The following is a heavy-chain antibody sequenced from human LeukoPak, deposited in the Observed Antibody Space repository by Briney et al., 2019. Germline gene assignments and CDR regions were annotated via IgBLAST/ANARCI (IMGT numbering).Heavy chain of an antibody. D-gene: IGHD2-15*01. CDR3: ARHGLGGCRDGRCFTSFHYYGMDV. CDR2: IFPGDSDT. Sequence: GESLKISCKGYGYTFSDYWIAWVRQMPGKGLEWMGIIFPGDSDTKCSPSFQGQVTISVDKSLTTAYLQWTSLRASDTGIYYCARHGLGGCRDGRCFTSFHYYGMDVWGPGTTVTVSS. CDR1: GYTFSDYW. J-gene: IGHJ6*02. V-gene: IGHV5-51*01.